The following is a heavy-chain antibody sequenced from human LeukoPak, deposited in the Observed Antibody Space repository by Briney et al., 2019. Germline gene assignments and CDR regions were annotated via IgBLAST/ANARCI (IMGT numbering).Heavy chain of an antibody. J-gene: IGHJ4*02. V-gene: IGHV2-70*11. CDR1: GFSLSTSGMC. Sequence: SGPALVKPTQTLTLTCTFSGFSLSTSGMCVSWIRQPPGKALGWLARIDWDDDKYYSTSLKTRLTISKDTSKNQVVLTMTNMDPVDTATYYCARIPCGSGSIFYDYWGQGTLVTVSS. CDR3: ARIPCGSGSIFYDY. CDR2: IDWDDDK. D-gene: IGHD3-10*01.